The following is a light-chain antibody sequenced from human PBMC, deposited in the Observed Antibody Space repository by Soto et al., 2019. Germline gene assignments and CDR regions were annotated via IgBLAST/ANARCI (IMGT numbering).Light chain of an antibody. CDR1: SIDVTGYNY. CDR3: CSYAGGSSTYV. J-gene: IGLJ1*01. CDR2: NVN. V-gene: IGLV2-11*01. Sequence: QSVLTQPRSVSGSPGQSVTISCTGTSIDVTGYNYVSWYQHHPDKAPKLIIYNVNQRPSGVPDRFSGSRSGNTASLTTSGLQAEDEADYYCCSYAGGSSTYVFGTGTKVTVL.